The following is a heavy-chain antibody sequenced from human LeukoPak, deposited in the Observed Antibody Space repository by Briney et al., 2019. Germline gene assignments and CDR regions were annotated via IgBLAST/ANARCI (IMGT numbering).Heavy chain of an antibody. D-gene: IGHD5-12*01. J-gene: IGHJ4*02. V-gene: IGHV4-59*01. CDR2: IHYSGST. CDR1: GGSFSGYY. CDR3: ARARQGATTPFDY. Sequence: SETLSLTCAVYGGSFSGYYWSWIRQPPGKGLEWIGYIHYSGSTNYNPSLKSRVTISLDTSRNQFSLKLSSVTAADTAVFYCARARQGATTPFDYWGQGTLVTVSS.